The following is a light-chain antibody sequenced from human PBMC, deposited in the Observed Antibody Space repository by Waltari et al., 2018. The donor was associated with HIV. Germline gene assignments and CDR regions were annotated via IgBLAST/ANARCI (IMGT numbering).Light chain of an antibody. Sequence: HRVTISCSGSSSNIWRNYVSWYQQIPGAAPKLLIYDNNKRPSGIPDRFSGSKSGTSATLGITGLQTGDEADYYCGTWDSSLGGWVFGGGTKLAVL. CDR2: DNN. J-gene: IGLJ3*02. CDR3: GTWDSSLGGWV. V-gene: IGLV1-51*01. CDR1: SSNIWRNY.